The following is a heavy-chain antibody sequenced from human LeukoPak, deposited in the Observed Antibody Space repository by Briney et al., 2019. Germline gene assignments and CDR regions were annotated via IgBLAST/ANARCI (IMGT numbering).Heavy chain of an antibody. J-gene: IGHJ4*02. D-gene: IGHD4-17*01. CDR2: IYYSGST. Sequence: SETLSLTCTVSGGSISSSSYYWGWIRQPPGKGLEWIGSIYYSGSTYYNPSLKSRVTISVDTSKNQFSLKLSSVTAADTAVYYCARGYGDAEPYYFDYWGQGTLVTVSS. CDR1: GGSISSSSYY. V-gene: IGHV4-39*07. CDR3: ARGYGDAEPYYFDY.